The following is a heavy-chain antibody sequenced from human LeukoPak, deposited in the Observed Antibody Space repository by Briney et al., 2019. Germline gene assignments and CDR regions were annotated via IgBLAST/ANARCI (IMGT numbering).Heavy chain of an antibody. CDR3: ARLGSGYSGLDY. CDR2: ISSSSSYI. Sequence: PGGSLRLSCAASGFTFSSYSMNWVRQAPGKGLEWVSSISSSSSYIYYADSVKGRFTISRDNAKNSLYLQMNSLRAEDTAVYYCARLGSGYSGLDYWGQGTLVTVSS. V-gene: IGHV3-21*01. CDR1: GFTFSSYS. D-gene: IGHD5-12*01. J-gene: IGHJ4*02.